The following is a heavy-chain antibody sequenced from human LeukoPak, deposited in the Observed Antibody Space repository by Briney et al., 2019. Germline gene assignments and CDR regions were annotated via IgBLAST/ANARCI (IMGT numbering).Heavy chain of an antibody. CDR2: IRSKAYGGTT. Sequence: QTGGSLRLSCTASGFTFGDYAMSWVRQAPEKGLEWVGFIRSKAYGGTTEYAASVKGRFTISRDDSKSIAYLQMNSLKTEDTAVYYCTRDYYDSSGYYFDYFDYWGQGTLVTVSS. J-gene: IGHJ4*02. CDR3: TRDYYDSSGYYFDYFDY. D-gene: IGHD3-22*01. CDR1: GFTFGDYA. V-gene: IGHV3-49*04.